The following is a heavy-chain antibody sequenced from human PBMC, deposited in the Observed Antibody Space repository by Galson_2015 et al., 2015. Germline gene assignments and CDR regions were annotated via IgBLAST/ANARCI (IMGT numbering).Heavy chain of an antibody. D-gene: IGHD5-24*01. Sequence: SLRLSCAGSGFFFNKYWMYWVRHTPGKGLVWVSFINTDGKTTTHAGSVKGRFTISRDNAKNTLYLQMSSLRAEDTAVYYCVRGNGYNLDYWGQGTLVTVSS. CDR1: GFFFNKYW. CDR3: VRGNGYNLDY. CDR2: INTDGKTT. V-gene: IGHV3-74*01. J-gene: IGHJ4*02.